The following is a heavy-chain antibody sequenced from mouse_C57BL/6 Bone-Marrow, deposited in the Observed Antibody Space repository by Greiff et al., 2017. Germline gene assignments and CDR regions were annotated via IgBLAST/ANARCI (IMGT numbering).Heavy chain of an antibody. D-gene: IGHD1-1*01. CDR2: ISYSGST. CDR1: GYSITSDY. J-gene: IGHJ1*03. CDR3: ARGATVVASEWYFDV. V-gene: IGHV3-8*01. Sequence: EVKLMESGPGLAKPSQTLSLTCSVTGYSITSDYWNWIRKFPGNKLEYMGYISYSGSTYYNPSLKRRISITRDTSKNQYYLQLNSVTTEDTATYYCARGATVVASEWYFDVGGTGTTVTVSS.